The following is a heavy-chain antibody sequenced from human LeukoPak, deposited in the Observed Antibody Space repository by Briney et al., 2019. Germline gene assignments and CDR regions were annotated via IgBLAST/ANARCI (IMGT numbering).Heavy chain of an antibody. CDR3: ARVSGYSSSWYLHYYYYMDV. J-gene: IGHJ6*03. CDR1: GFTFSSYW. CDR2: IKQDGSEK. Sequence: GGSLRLSCAASGFTFSSYWMSWVRQAPGKGLEWVANIKQDGSEKYYVDSVKGRFTISRDNAKNSLYLQMNSLRAEDTAVYYCARVSGYSSSWYLHYYYYMDVWGKGTTVTISS. V-gene: IGHV3-7*01. D-gene: IGHD6-13*01.